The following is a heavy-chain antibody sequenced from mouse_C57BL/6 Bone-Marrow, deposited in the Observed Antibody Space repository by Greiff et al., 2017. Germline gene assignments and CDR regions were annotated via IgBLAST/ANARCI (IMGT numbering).Heavy chain of an antibody. CDR2: IDPSDSYT. CDR1: GYTFTSYW. V-gene: IGHV1-50*01. D-gene: IGHD1-1*01. J-gene: IGHJ1*03. Sequence: QVQLQQPGAELVKPGASVKLSCKASGYTFTSYWMQWVKQRPGQGLEWIGEIDPSDSYTNSNQKFKGKATLSVDTSSSTAYMQLSSLTSEASAVYYCASGLLRYPSYWYFDVWGTGTTVTVSS. CDR3: ASGLLRYPSYWYFDV.